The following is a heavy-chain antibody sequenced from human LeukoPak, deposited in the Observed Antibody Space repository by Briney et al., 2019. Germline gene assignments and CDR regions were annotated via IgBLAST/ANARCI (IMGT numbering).Heavy chain of an antibody. D-gene: IGHD1-26*01. J-gene: IGHJ4*02. Sequence: PGGSLRLSCAASGFTFSDYYMSWLRQAPGKGLEWVSYISSSGSTIYYADSVKGRLTISRDNAKNSLYLQMNSLRAEDTAVYYCARVGYSGSYYFDYWGQGTLVTVSS. CDR2: ISSSGSTI. CDR3: ARVGYSGSYYFDY. V-gene: IGHV3-11*01. CDR1: GFTFSDYY.